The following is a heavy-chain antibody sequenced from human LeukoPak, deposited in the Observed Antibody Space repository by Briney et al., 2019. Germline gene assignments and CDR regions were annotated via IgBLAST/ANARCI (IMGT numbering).Heavy chain of an antibody. V-gene: IGHV4-30-4*01. J-gene: IGHJ6*02. CDR3: ARDREQLVLPYYHGMDV. Sequence: SETLSLTCTVSGDSISDGDFYWSWTRQPPGKGLEWIGHIYFSGSTHYNPSLQSRVTLSVDTSKNQFSLKLRSVTAADTAIYYCARDREQLVLPYYHGMDVWGQGATVTVSS. CDR2: IYFSGST. CDR1: GDSISDGDFY. D-gene: IGHD6-6*01.